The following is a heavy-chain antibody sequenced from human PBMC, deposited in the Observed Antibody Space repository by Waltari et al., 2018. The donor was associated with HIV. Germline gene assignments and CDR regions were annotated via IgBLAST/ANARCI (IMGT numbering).Heavy chain of an antibody. Sequence: EVQLGESGGDLVQPGGSLRLSCAASGFTFSIYWLSWVRQAPGKGLEWVANIKQDGSEKYYVDSVKGRFTISRDNAKNSLYLQMNSLRAEDTAVYYCARDPLVEHRGILDYWGQGTLVTVSS. CDR1: GFTFSIYW. V-gene: IGHV3-7*01. J-gene: IGHJ4*02. D-gene: IGHD1-1*01. CDR3: ARDPLVEHRGILDY. CDR2: IKQDGSEK.